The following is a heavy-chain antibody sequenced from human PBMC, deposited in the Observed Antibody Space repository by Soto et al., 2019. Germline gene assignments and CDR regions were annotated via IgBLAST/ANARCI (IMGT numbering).Heavy chain of an antibody. V-gene: IGHV1-3*01. CDR3: AREHLAEYFGLDV. J-gene: IGHJ6*02. Sequence: ASVKVSCKASGYTFTTYAIHWLRQAPGQSLEWLGYITVVDGYTLYPQRFQGRVTISTDTSASTAYMELGSLTSEDTAVYSCAREHLAEYFGLDVWGQGTMVTVSS. CDR2: ITVVDGYT. CDR1: GYTFTTYA.